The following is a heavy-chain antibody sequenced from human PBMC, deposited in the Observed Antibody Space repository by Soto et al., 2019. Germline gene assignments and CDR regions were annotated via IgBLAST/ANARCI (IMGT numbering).Heavy chain of an antibody. CDR2: IYSGGST. V-gene: IGHV3-53*01. Sequence: PGGSLRLSCAASGFTVSSNYMSWVRQAPGKGLEWVSVIYSGGSTYYADSVKGRFTISRDNSKNTLYLQMNSLRAEDTAVYYCARDQPYCSSTSCSRPVGYYGMDVWGQGTTVTVSS. CDR1: GFTVSSNY. CDR3: ARDQPYCSSTSCSRPVGYYGMDV. D-gene: IGHD2-2*01. J-gene: IGHJ6*02.